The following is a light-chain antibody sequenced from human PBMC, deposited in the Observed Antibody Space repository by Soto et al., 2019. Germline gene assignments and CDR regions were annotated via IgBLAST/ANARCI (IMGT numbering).Light chain of an antibody. CDR1: QRIRGN. CDR3: QQYATSSPWT. J-gene: IGKJ1*01. Sequence: EILMTQSPATLSVSPGERATLSCRASQRIRGNLAWYQQKPGQAPRLLIYDTSTRATGVPARFSGSRSGTVFTLTITRLEPEDFAVYYCQQYATSSPWTFGQGTKVDIK. CDR2: DTS. V-gene: IGKV3-15*01.